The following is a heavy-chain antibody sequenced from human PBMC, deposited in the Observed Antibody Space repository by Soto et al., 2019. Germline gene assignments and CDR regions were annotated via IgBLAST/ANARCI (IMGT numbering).Heavy chain of an antibody. CDR2: ISHSGST. CDR1: GESFSGYY. J-gene: IGHJ6*03. V-gene: IGHV4-34*01. CDR3: ARRGPRDYGRTIYYYYYMDV. Sequence: PSETLSLTCAVYGESFSGYYWSGIRQPPGKGLEWIGEISHSGSTNYNPSLKSRVTISVDTSKNQFSLKLSSVTAADTAVYYCARRGPRDYGRTIYYYYYMDVWGKGTTVTVSS. D-gene: IGHD4-17*01.